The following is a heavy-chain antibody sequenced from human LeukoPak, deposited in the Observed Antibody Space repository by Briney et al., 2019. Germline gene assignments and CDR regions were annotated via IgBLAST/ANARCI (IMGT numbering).Heavy chain of an antibody. CDR3: ARDQQLAYCGGDCYPAN. Sequence: SQTLSLTCPVSGGSISSGGYYWSWIRQPAGKGLEWIGRIYTSGSTDYNPSLKSRVTISLETSKNQFSLNLSSVTAADTAVYFCARDQQLAYCGGDCYPANWGQGTLVTVSS. CDR2: IYTSGST. CDR1: GGSISSGGYY. J-gene: IGHJ4*02. D-gene: IGHD2-21*02. V-gene: IGHV4-61*02.